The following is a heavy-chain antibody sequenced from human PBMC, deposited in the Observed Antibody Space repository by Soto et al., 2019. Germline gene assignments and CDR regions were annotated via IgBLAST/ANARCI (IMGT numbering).Heavy chain of an antibody. CDR3: ANPRDDSSGYSLDY. V-gene: IGHV3-30*18. J-gene: IGHJ4*02. CDR2: ISYDGSNK. Sequence: GGSLILSCAASGFTFSSDGMHWGREAPGKGLEWVAVISYDGSNKYYADSVKGRFTISRDNSKNTLYLQMNGLRAEDTAVYYCANPRDDSSGYSLDYWGQGTLVTVSS. D-gene: IGHD3-22*01. CDR1: GFTFSSDG.